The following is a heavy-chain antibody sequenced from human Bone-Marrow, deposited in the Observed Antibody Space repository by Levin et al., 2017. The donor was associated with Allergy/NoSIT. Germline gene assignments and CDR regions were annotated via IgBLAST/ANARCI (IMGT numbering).Heavy chain of an antibody. CDR2: IKPHSGGT. V-gene: IGHV1-2*02. J-gene: IGHJ4*02. Sequence: GESLKISCKTSGYSFRDYYIHWVRQAPGQGLEWVGWIKPHSGGTQYALRFQGRVTMTRDTSTGTAYMDLSSLTSDDTAVYFCARGGHISLWFGAEVPGVFDFWGQGTLVSVSS. CDR3: ARGGHISLWFGAEVPGVFDF. D-gene: IGHD3-16*01. CDR1: GYSFRDYY.